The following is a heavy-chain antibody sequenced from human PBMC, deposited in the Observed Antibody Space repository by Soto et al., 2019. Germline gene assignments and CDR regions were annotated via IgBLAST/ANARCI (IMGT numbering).Heavy chain of an antibody. D-gene: IGHD3-10*01. CDR2: IYYSGST. CDR1: GGSISSSTYY. V-gene: IGHV4-39*01. J-gene: IGHJ4*02. Sequence: QLQLQESGPGLVKPSETLSLTCTVSGGSISSSTYYWGWIRQPPGQGLEWIGSIYYSGSTYYNPSLKSRVTISVDTSKNQFSLKMSSVTAADTAVYYCATQRDRIIRVDYWGQGTLVTVSS. CDR3: ATQRDRIIRVDY.